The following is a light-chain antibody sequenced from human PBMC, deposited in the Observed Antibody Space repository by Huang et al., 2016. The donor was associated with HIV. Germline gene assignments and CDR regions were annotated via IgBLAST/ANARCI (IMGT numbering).Light chain of an antibody. CDR3: QQYGSSPRVYT. J-gene: IGKJ2*01. Sequence: EIVLTQSPGTLSLSPGERATLSCRASQSVSSSYLAWYQQKPGQAPRPLIYGASSRATGIPDRFRGSGSGTDFTLTISRLEPEDFAVYYCQQYGSSPRVYTFGQGTKLEIK. CDR1: QSVSSSY. CDR2: GAS. V-gene: IGKV3-20*01.